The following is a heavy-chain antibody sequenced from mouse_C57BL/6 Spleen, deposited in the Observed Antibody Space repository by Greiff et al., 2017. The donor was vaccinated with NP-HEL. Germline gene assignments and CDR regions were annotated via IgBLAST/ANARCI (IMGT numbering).Heavy chain of an antibody. CDR2: ISGGGGNT. CDR1: GFTFSSYT. CDR3: ARHSYYYGSSYGYFDV. D-gene: IGHD1-1*01. J-gene: IGHJ1*03. Sequence: EVQLQESGGGLVKPGGSLKLSCAASGFTFSSYTMSWVRQTPEKRLEWVATISGGGGNTYYPDSVKGRFTISRDNAKNTLYLQMSSLRSEDTALYYGARHSYYYGSSYGYFDVWGTGTTVTVSS. V-gene: IGHV5-9*01.